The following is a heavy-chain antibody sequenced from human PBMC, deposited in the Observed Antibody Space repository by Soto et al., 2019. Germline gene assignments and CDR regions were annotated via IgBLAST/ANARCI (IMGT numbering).Heavy chain of an antibody. CDR1: GGTFSSYA. CDR2: IIPIFGTA. D-gene: IGHD3-3*01. V-gene: IGHV1-69*06. CDR3: ASTIFGVVLHYYYGMDV. J-gene: IGHJ6*02. Sequence: QVQLVQSGAEVKKPGSSVKVSCKASGGTFSSYAISWVRQAPGQGLEWMGGIIPIFGTANYAQKFQGRVTITADKSPSTAYMELSSLRSEDTAVYYCASTIFGVVLHYYYGMDVWGQGTTVTVSS.